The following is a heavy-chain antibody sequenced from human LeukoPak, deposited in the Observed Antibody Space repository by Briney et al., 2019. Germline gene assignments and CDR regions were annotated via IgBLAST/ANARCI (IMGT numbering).Heavy chain of an antibody. Sequence: SETLSLTCTVSGGSISSGDYYWSWIRQPPGKGLEWIGYIYYSGSTYYNPSLKSRVTISVDTSKNQFSLKLSSVTAADTAVYYCAREGWNYYFDYWGQGTLVTVSS. V-gene: IGHV4-30-4*08. J-gene: IGHJ4*02. CDR3: AREGWNYYFDY. D-gene: IGHD1-7*01. CDR2: IYYSGST. CDR1: GGSISSGDYY.